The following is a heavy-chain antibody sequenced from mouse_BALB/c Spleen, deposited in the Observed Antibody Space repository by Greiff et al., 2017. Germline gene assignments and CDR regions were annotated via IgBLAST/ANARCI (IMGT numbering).Heavy chain of an antibody. CDR2: INPYNGDT. D-gene: IGHD2-1*01. Sequence: EVKLEESGPELVKPGASVKISCKASGYSFTGYFMNWVMQSHGKSLEWIGRINPYNGDTFYNQKFKGKATLTVDKSSSTAHMELRSLASEESAVYSCARVGNSPWFAYWGQGNLVTVSA. V-gene: IGHV1-20*02. J-gene: IGHJ3*01. CDR1: GYSFTGYF. CDR3: ARVGNSPWFAY.